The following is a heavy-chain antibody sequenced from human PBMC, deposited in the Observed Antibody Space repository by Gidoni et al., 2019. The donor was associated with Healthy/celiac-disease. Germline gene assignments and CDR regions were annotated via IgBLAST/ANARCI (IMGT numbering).Heavy chain of an antibody. D-gene: IGHD4-17*01. J-gene: IGHJ6*02. Sequence: QVQLVESGGGVVQPGRSLRLPCAASGFTFSSYAMHWVRQAPGKGLEWVAVISYDGSNKYYADSVKGRFTISRDNSKNTLYLQMNSRRAEDTAVYYCARGVTVTYYYYYGMDVWGQGTTVTVSS. V-gene: IGHV3-30*04. CDR1: GFTFSSYA. CDR2: ISYDGSNK. CDR3: ARGVTVTYYYYYGMDV.